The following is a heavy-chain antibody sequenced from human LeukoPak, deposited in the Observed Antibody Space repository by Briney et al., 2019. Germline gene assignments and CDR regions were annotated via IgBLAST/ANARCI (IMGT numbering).Heavy chain of an antibody. J-gene: IGHJ4*02. V-gene: IGHV3-74*01. Sequence: GGSLRLSCAASGFTSSNYWMHWVRQGSGKGLVWVSRITSDGSTTSYADSVKGRFTISRDNAKNTLYLQMNSLSAEDTAVYYCARAAYSSGWYDYWGQGTLVTVSS. CDR2: ITSDGSTT. D-gene: IGHD6-19*01. CDR1: GFTSSNYW. CDR3: ARAAYSSGWYDY.